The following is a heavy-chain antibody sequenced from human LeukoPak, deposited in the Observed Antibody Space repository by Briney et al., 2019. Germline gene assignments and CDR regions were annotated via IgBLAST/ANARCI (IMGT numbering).Heavy chain of an antibody. CDR3: ARDSYSNYSYYYYYMDV. CDR1: GGSISSSSFY. J-gene: IGHJ6*03. D-gene: IGHD4-11*01. CDR2: IYYSGST. Sequence: SETLSLTCTVSGGSISSSSFYWGWIRQPPGKGLEWIGNIYYSGSTYYNPSLKSRVTISVDTSKNQFSLKLSSVTAADTAVYYCARDSYSNYSYYYYYMDVWGKGTTVTVSS. V-gene: IGHV4-39*07.